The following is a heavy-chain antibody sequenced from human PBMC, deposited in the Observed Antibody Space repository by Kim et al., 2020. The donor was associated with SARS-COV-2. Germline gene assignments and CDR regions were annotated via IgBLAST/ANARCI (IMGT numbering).Heavy chain of an antibody. V-gene: IGHV1-3*01. Sequence: ALVKVSCKGSGYTFSHYAMHWVRQAPGQSLEWMGWINAGNGNTEYSQKFQDRVTITRDTSASTAYMEVRSLRPEDTAIYYCARVGGNGYDTHWGQGTLVTVSS. CDR3: ARVGGNGYDTH. CDR1: GYTFSHYA. CDR2: INAGNGNT. D-gene: IGHD5-12*01. J-gene: IGHJ4*02.